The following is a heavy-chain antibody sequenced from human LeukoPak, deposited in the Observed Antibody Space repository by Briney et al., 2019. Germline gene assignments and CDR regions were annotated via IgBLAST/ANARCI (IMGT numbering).Heavy chain of an antibody. CDR3: ARIGYSSSPGSLGVPYYYYMDV. CDR2: IIPIFGTA. Sequence: SVKVSCKASGGTFISYAISWVRQAPGQGLEWMGGIIPIFGTANYAQKFQGRVTITADESTSTAYMELSSLRSEDTAVYYCARIGYSSSPGSLGVPYYYYMDVWGKGTTVTVSS. J-gene: IGHJ6*03. V-gene: IGHV1-69*13. D-gene: IGHD6-13*01. CDR1: GGTFISYA.